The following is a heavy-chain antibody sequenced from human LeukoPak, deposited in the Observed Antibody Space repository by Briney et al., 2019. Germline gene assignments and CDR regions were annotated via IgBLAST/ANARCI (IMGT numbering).Heavy chain of an antibody. J-gene: IGHJ6*03. V-gene: IGHV3-33*06. CDR2: IWNDGSNK. Sequence: PGGSLRLSCAASGFTFRSDGIHWVRQAPGKGLEWVAVIWNDGSNKYYADSVKGRFTISRDNSKNTLYLEMNGLRAEDTAVYYCAKDTGYYYYYMDVWGKGTMLTVSS. D-gene: IGHD1-14*01. CDR3: AKDTGYYYYYMDV. CDR1: GFTFRSDG.